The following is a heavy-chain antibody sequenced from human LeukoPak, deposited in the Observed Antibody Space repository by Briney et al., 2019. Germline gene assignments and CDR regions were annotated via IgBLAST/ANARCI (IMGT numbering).Heavy chain of an antibody. CDR2: IYHGGSI. Sequence: SETLSLTCAVSGYSMTTGYYWGWIRQPPGKGLEWIGSIYHGGSIYYNPSLKSRVTVSVDTSKNQFSLKLNSVTAADTAVYYCARILGYCSSNSCHDAFDIWGQGTMVTVSS. CDR3: ARILGYCSSNSCHDAFDI. CDR1: GYSMTTGYY. J-gene: IGHJ3*02. D-gene: IGHD2-2*01. V-gene: IGHV4-38-2*01.